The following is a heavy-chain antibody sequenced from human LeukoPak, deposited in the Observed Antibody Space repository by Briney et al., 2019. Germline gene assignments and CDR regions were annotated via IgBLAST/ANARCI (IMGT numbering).Heavy chain of an antibody. CDR3: ARVIRNYDAFDI. CDR1: GGSISSSSYY. D-gene: IGHD1-1*01. V-gene: IGHV4-39*07. CDR2: IYYSGST. J-gene: IGHJ3*02. Sequence: PSETLSLTCTVSGGSISSSSYYWGWIRQPPGKGLEWIGSIYYSGSTYYNPSLKSRVTISVDTSKNQFSLKLSSVIAADTAVYYCARVIRNYDAFDIWGQGTMVTVSS.